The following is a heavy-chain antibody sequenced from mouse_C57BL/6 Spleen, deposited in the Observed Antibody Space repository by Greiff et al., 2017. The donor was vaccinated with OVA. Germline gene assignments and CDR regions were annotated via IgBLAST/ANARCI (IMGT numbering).Heavy chain of an antibody. J-gene: IGHJ3*01. CDR1: GYTFTSYG. D-gene: IGHD2-3*01. V-gene: IGHV1-81*01. CDR2: IYPRSGNT. CDR3: ALYDGYYEGFAY. Sequence: VQLQQSGAELARPGASVKLSCKASGYTFTSYGISWVKQRTGQGLEWIGEIYPRSGNTYYNEKFKGKATLTADKSSSTAYMELRSLTSEDSAVYVCALYDGYYEGFAYWGQGTLVTVSA.